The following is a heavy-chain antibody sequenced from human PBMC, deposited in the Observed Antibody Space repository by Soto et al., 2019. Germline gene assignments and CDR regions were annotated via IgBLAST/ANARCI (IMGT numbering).Heavy chain of an antibody. V-gene: IGHV2-70*01. D-gene: IGHD5-12*01. Sequence: SGPTLVNPTQTLTLTCTFSGFSLSTSGMCVSWIRQPPGKALEWLALIDWDDDKYYSTSLKTRLTISKDTSKNQVVLTMTNMDPVDTATYYCARMTVDANYYYYGMDVWGQGTTVTVSS. J-gene: IGHJ6*02. CDR2: IDWDDDK. CDR1: GFSLSTSGMC. CDR3: ARMTVDANYYYYGMDV.